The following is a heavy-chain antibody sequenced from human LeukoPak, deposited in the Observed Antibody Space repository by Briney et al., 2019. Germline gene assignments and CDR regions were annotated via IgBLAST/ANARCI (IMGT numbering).Heavy chain of an antibody. J-gene: IGHJ3*02. Sequence: QSSVKGLEWIGYIYYSGRTNYNPSLKSRVTISVDTSKNQFSLKLNSVTAADTAMYYCARDRVPKYQTNAFDIWGRGTMVTVSS. D-gene: IGHD2-2*01. V-gene: IGHV4-59*01. CDR2: IYYSGRT. CDR3: ARDRVPKYQTNAFDI.